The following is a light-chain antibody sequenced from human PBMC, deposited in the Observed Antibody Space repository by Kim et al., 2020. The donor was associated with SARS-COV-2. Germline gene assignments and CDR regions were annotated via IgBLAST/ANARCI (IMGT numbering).Light chain of an antibody. V-gene: IGLV4-69*01. CDR2: VNSGGSH. Sequence: ASVRLTCTLSSAHSNYDFVWHQQRPEKGPRYLMKVNSGGSHTRGDGIPDRFSGSSSGAERYLTISSLQSEDEGDYYCQTWPTDIHVFGGGTQLTVL. CDR1: SAHSNYD. J-gene: IGLJ3*02. CDR3: QTWPTDIHV.